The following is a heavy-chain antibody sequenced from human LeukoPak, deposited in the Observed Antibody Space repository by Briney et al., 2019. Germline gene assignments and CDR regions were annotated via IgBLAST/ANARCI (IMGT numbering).Heavy chain of an antibody. CDR1: GGTFSSYA. V-gene: IGHV1-18*04. J-gene: IGHJ4*02. CDR2: ISAYNGNT. CDR3: ARVLVRASSSSRYFDY. Sequence: ASVKVSCKASGGTFSSYAISWVRQAPGQGLEWMGWISAYNGNTNYAQKLQGRVTMTTDTSTSTAYMELRSLRSDDTAVYYCARVLVRASSSSRYFDYWGQETLVTVSS. D-gene: IGHD6-6*01.